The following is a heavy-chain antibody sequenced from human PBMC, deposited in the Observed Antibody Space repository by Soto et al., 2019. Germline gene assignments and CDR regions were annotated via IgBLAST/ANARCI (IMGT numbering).Heavy chain of an antibody. CDR1: GGTFSSYA. D-gene: IGHD6-13*01. V-gene: IGHV1-69*06. CDR2: IIPIFGTA. J-gene: IGHJ4*02. CDR3: ARAGQGGRQQLVPFDY. Sequence: QVQLVQSGAEVKKPGSSVKVSCKASGGTFSSYAISWVRQAPGQGLEWMGGIIPIFGTANYAQKFQGRVTITADKSTSTACMELSSLRSEDTAVYYCARAGQGGRQQLVPFDYWGQGTLVTVSS.